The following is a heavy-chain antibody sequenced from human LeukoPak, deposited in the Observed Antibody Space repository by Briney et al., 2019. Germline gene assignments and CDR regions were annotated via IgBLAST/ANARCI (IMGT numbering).Heavy chain of an antibody. CDR1: GFTFSSYG. Sequence: GRSLRLSCAASGFTFSSYGMNWVRQAPGKGLEWVAFTRYDEDNKYYADSVKGRLTISRDNSKNTLYLQMNSLRAEDTAVYYCAKDKRGAAAGFFDYWGQGTLVTVSS. V-gene: IGHV3-30*02. CDR2: TRYDEDNK. J-gene: IGHJ4*02. CDR3: AKDKRGAAAGFFDY. D-gene: IGHD6-13*01.